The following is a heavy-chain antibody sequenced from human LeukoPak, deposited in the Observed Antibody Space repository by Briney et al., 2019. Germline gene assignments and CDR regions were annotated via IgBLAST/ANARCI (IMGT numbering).Heavy chain of an antibody. CDR2: IYYSGST. V-gene: IGHV4-59*01. CDR3: ARGHEYVDTAMAN. J-gene: IGHJ4*02. D-gene: IGHD5-18*01. CDR1: GGSISSYY. Sequence: ASETLSLTCTVSGGSISSYYWSWIRQPPGKGLEWIGYIYYSGSTNYNPSLKSRVTISVDTSKNQFSLKLSSVTAADTAAYYCARGHEYVDTAMANWGQGTLVTVSS.